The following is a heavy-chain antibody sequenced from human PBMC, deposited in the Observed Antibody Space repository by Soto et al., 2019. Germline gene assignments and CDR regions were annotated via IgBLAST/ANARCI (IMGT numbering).Heavy chain of an antibody. D-gene: IGHD3-9*01. CDR3: ARDISYYFDY. CDR1: GFTFSSYG. J-gene: IGHJ4*02. CDR2: IWYDGSNK. Sequence: QVQLVESGGGVVQPGRSLRLSCAASGFTFSSYGMHWVRQAPGKGLEWVAVIWYDGSNKYYADSVKGRFTISRDNAKNTLYLQMNSLRAEDTAVYYCARDISYYFDYWGQGTLVTVSS. V-gene: IGHV3-33*01.